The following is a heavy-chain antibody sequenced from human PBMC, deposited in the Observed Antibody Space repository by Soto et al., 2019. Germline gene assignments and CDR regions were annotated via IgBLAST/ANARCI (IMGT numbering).Heavy chain of an antibody. D-gene: IGHD5-18*01. V-gene: IGHV4-39*01. Sequence: QLQLQESGPGLVKPSETVSLTCTVSGGSISSSTYYWGWIRQPPGKGLEWIGSIDYRGSTYYNASLTSRVTISXXTXKXXFSLELSSVPAADTAVYYCARSTGGYSYGFGWFDPWGQGTLVTVSS. CDR1: GGSISSSTYY. J-gene: IGHJ5*02. CDR3: ARSTGGYSYGFGWFDP. CDR2: IDYRGST.